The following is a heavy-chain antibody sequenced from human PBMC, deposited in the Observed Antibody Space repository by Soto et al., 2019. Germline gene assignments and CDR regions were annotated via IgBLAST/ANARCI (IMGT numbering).Heavy chain of an antibody. V-gene: IGHV1-3*01. Sequence: ASVKVSCKASGYTFTSYAMHWVRQAPGQRLEWMGWINAGNGNTKYSQKFQGRVTMTTDTSASTAYMELRSLRSDDTAVYYCAIARYDYVWGSYRYRTFDYWGQGTLVTVSS. CDR3: AIARYDYVWGSYRYRTFDY. D-gene: IGHD3-16*02. J-gene: IGHJ4*02. CDR2: INAGNGNT. CDR1: GYTFTSYA.